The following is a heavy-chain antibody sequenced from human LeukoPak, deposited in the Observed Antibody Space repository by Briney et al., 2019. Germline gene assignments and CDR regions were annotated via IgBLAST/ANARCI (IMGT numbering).Heavy chain of an antibody. CDR1: AYALSSGYY. J-gene: IGHJ4*02. Sequence: SETLSLTSTVSAYALSSGYYWGWIRQPPGKGLEWIGSTFHSGSKYYNPSLKTRVTVSVDTSKNQFSLKLSSVTAADTAVYYCARLGLNLGNPDFWGQGTLVTVSS. CDR3: ARLGLNLGNPDF. D-gene: IGHD1-14*01. V-gene: IGHV4-38-2*02. CDR2: TFHSGSK.